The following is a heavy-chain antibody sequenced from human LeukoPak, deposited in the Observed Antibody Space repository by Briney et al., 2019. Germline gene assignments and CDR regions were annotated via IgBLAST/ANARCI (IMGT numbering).Heavy chain of an antibody. Sequence: GGTLRLSCVASGFTFSNYNMNWVRQAPGKGLEWVSYITSSSSTMYYADSVKGRFTISRDNAKNSLYLQMNSLRAEDTAVYYCARPLCGSCYTCDYWGQGTLVTVSS. J-gene: IGHJ4*02. V-gene: IGHV3-48*01. CDR3: ARPLCGSCYTCDY. CDR1: GFTFSNYN. CDR2: ITSSSSTM. D-gene: IGHD2-15*01.